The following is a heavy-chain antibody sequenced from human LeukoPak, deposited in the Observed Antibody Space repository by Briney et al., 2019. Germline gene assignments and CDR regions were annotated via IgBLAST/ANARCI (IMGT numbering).Heavy chain of an antibody. V-gene: IGHV3-48*04. CDR2: VSSSSSSI. CDR1: GFTFSSYS. CDR3: VREFWYRFDN. Sequence: GGSLRLSCAASGFTFSSYSLNWVRQAPGKGLEWVSYVSSSSSSIHYADSVKGRFTISGDNAQNSVYLEMTNLRAEDTAVYYCVREFWYRFDNWGQGTVVTVSS. J-gene: IGHJ4*02. D-gene: IGHD6-13*01.